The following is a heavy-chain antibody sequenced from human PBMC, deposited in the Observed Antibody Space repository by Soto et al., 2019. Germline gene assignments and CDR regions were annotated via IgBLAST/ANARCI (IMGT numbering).Heavy chain of an antibody. CDR2: ITYSGST. D-gene: IGHD2-2*01. CDR1: GGSISSYY. Sequence: SETLSLTCTVSGGSISSYYWSWIRQPPGEGLEWIGYITYSGSTNYNPSLESRVTISVDTSKNQFSLKVTSVTAADTAVYYCARVAATAMGPFDYWGQGTLVTVSS. CDR3: ARVAATAMGPFDY. V-gene: IGHV4-59*01. J-gene: IGHJ4*02.